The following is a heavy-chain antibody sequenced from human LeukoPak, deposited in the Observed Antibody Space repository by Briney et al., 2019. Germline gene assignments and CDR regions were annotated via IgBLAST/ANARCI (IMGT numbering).Heavy chain of an antibody. Sequence: SVKVSCKASGYTFTSYYMHWVRQAPGQGLEWMGGIIPIFGTANYAQKFQGRVTITADESTSTAYMELSSLRSEDTAVYYCAREADDYGDYVVENWFDPWGQGTLVTVSS. CDR1: GYTFTSYY. CDR2: IIPIFGTA. D-gene: IGHD4-17*01. V-gene: IGHV1-69*13. CDR3: AREADDYGDYVVENWFDP. J-gene: IGHJ5*02.